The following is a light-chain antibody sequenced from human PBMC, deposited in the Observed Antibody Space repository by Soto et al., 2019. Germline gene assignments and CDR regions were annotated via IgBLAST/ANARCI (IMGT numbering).Light chain of an antibody. Sequence: EIVLTQSPDTLSLSPGERATLSCRASQNISRSLAWYQQKPGQGPSLLIYGTSTRAGGVPARFSGGGSGTEFTLTITSLQSEDFAMYYCQQYGRSPRTFGQGTKVDIK. CDR3: QQYGRSPRT. CDR2: GTS. J-gene: IGKJ1*01. V-gene: IGKV3-20*01. CDR1: QNISRS.